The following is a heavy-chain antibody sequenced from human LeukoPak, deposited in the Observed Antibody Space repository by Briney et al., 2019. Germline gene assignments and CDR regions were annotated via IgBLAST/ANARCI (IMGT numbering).Heavy chain of an antibody. D-gene: IGHD6-6*01. CDR3: AKDKYSSSSGGFDY. CDR1: GFTFSSHW. J-gene: IGHJ4*02. V-gene: IGHV3-74*01. CDR2: INSDGSIT. Sequence: PGGSLRLSCAASGFTFSSHWMHWVRQAPGKGLVWVSRINSDGSITSYADSVKGRFTTSRDKSKNTLYLQMNSLRAEDTAVYYCAKDKYSSSSGGFDYWGQGTLVTVSS.